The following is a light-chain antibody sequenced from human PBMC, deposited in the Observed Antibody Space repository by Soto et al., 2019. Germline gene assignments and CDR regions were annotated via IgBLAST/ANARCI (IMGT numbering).Light chain of an antibody. V-gene: IGKV3-11*01. CDR1: QSVSSY. CDR3: QQRHMWPIT. Sequence: EIMLTQSPATLSLSPGERATLSFRASQSVSSYLAWYQHKPGQAPRLLIYDASNRATGIPPRFSGSGSGTDFTLTISSLEPEDSAVYYCQQRHMWPITFGQGTRLEIK. J-gene: IGKJ5*01. CDR2: DAS.